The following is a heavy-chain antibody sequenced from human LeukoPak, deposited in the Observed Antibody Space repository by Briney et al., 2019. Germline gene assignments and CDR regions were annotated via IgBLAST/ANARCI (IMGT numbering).Heavy chain of an antibody. V-gene: IGHV5-51*01. J-gene: IGHJ4*02. CDR3: VRHEGSISGWPFDY. Sequence: GESLKISCKGSGYSFTKYWIGWVRQMPGKGLEWMGIMYLGDSETRYSPSFQGQVTISADKSISTVFLQWSSLKASDTAMYYCVRHEGSISGWPFDYWGQGTLVTVSS. CDR2: MYLGDSET. CDR1: GYSFTKYW. D-gene: IGHD6-19*01.